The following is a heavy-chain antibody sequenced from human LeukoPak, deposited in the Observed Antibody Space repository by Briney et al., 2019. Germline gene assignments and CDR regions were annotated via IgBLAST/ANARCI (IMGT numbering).Heavy chain of an antibody. J-gene: IGHJ4*02. CDR3: ARVSGYYDSSGYYYDLAYFDY. D-gene: IGHD3-22*01. CDR2: IYYSGST. V-gene: IGHV4-61*05. CDR1: GGSISSSSYY. Sequence: PSETLSLTCTVSGGSISSSSYYWGWIRQPPGKGLEWIGYIYYSGSTNYNPSLKSRVTISVDTSKNQFSLKLSSVTAADTAVYYCARVSGYYDSSGYYYDLAYFDYWGQGTLVTVSS.